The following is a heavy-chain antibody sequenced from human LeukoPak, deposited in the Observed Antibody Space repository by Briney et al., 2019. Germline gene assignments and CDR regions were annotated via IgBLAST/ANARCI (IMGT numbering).Heavy chain of an antibody. V-gene: IGHV3-21*01. CDR3: ARESIAVAGTYYYMDV. Sequence: GGSLRLSCAASGFTFSSYSMNWVRQAPGKGLEWVSSISSSSSYIYYADSVKGRFTISRDNAKNSLYLQMNSQRAEDTAVYYCARESIAVAGTYYYMDVWGKGTTVTVSS. CDR2: ISSSSSYI. CDR1: GFTFSSYS. J-gene: IGHJ6*03. D-gene: IGHD6-19*01.